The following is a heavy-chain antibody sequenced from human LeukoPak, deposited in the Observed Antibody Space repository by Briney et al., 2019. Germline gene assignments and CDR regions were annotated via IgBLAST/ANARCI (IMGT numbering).Heavy chain of an antibody. Sequence: PGGALRLSCAASGFTFSSYAMSWVRQALGKGLEWVSAISGSGGITYYADSVKRRFTISRDNSKNTLYLQMNSLRAEDTAVYYCAKGPTADYWGQGTLVTVSS. CDR1: GFTFSSYA. CDR2: ISGSGGIT. CDR3: AKGPTADY. J-gene: IGHJ4*02. V-gene: IGHV3-23*01.